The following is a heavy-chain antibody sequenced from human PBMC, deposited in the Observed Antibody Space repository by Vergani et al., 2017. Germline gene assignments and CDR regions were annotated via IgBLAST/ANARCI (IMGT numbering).Heavy chain of an antibody. V-gene: IGHV4-61*02. CDR2: ISASGNA. D-gene: IGHD2-15*01. CDR1: GGSISAGYYF. J-gene: IGHJ3*01. CDR3: ARRSGGYYSGGKVHPLLTAFDV. Sequence: QVQLQASGPGRVKPSQTLSLTCTMSGGSISAGYYFWSWIRQPAGKGLEWLGHISASGNASHSPSLKTRVSMSVDTSKNQSSLTVTSVTAADTAIYFCARRSGGYYSGGKVHPLLTAFDVWGHGTVVTVSS.